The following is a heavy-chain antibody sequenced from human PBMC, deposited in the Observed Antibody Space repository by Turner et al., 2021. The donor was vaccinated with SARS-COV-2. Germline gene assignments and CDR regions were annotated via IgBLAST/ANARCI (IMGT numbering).Heavy chain of an antibody. CDR3: ARAGTDWLQYYYFDY. CDR2: IYYSGST. J-gene: IGHJ4*02. D-gene: IGHD3-9*01. V-gene: IGHV4-31*03. Sequence: QVQLQESGPGLVQPSQTLSLTCTVSGGSISSGAYYWSWIRQHAGKGLEWIGYIYYSGSTYYNPSLKSRVTISVDTSKNQFSLKLSSVTAADTAVYYCARAGTDWLQYYYFDYWGQGTLVTVSS. CDR1: GGSISSGAYY.